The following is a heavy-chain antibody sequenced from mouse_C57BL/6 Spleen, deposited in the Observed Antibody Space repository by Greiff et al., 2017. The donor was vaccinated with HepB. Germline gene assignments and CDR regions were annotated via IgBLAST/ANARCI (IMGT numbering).Heavy chain of an antibody. CDR1: GYSITSGYY. J-gene: IGHJ2*01. V-gene: IGHV3-6*01. D-gene: IGHD2-10*02. CDR2: ISYDGSN. CDR3: ARRVYGNYDY. Sequence: EVQLQQSGPGLVKPSQSLSLTCSVTGYSITSGYYWNWIRQFPGNKLEWMGYISYDGSNNYNPSLKNRISITRDTSKNQFFLKLNSVTTEDTATYYCARRVYGNYDYWGQGTTLTVSS.